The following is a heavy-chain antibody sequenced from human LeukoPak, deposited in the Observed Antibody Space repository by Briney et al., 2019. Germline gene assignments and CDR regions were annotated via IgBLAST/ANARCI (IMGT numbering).Heavy chain of an antibody. J-gene: IGHJ6*02. V-gene: IGHV4-59*02. CDR1: GVSVSGYY. D-gene: IGHD2-2*01. Sequence: SETLSLTCSVSGVSVSGYYWSWIRQPPGKGLEWLGYIYYTGSTNYNPSLKGRVTISVDTSKNQFSLKLSSVTAADTAVYYCARDCSSTSCWAGMDVWGQGTTVTVSS. CDR3: ARDCSSTSCWAGMDV. CDR2: IYYTGST.